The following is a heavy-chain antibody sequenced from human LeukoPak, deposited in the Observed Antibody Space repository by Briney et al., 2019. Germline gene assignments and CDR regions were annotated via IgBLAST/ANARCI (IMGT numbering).Heavy chain of an antibody. CDR3: ATVTRSFTVGTYCYYYIDV. Sequence: GGSLRLSCAASGFTFSNAWMSWVRQAPGKGLEWVGRIKSETDGGTTDYAAPVKGRFSISRDDSKNTLYLQVNSLKTEDTGVYYCATVTRSFTVGTYCYYYIDVWGKGTTVAVSS. J-gene: IGHJ6*03. CDR1: GFTFSNAW. V-gene: IGHV3-15*01. CDR2: IKSETDGGTT. D-gene: IGHD3-10*01.